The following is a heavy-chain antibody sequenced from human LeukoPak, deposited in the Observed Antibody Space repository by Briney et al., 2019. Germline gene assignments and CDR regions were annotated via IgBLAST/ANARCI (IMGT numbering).Heavy chain of an antibody. V-gene: IGHV1-2*02. J-gene: IGHJ5*02. CDR2: INPNSGGT. CDR1: GYTFTGYY. Sequence: GASVKVSCKASGYTFTGYYMHWVRQAPGQGLEWMGWINPNSGGTNYAQKFQGRVTMTRVTSISTAYMELSRLRSDDTAVYYCARDLRTGGWENWFDPWGQGTLVTVSS. CDR3: ARDLRTGGWENWFDP. D-gene: IGHD6-19*01.